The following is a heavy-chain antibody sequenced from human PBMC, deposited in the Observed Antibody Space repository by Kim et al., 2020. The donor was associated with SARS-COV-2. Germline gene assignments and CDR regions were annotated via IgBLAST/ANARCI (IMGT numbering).Heavy chain of an antibody. V-gene: IGHV4-39*07. D-gene: IGHD3-9*01. CDR3: ASILADYDILTGYPLDY. Sequence: LKSRVTISVDTSKNQFSLKLSSVTAADTAVYYCASILADYDILTGYPLDYWGQGTLVTVSS. J-gene: IGHJ4*02.